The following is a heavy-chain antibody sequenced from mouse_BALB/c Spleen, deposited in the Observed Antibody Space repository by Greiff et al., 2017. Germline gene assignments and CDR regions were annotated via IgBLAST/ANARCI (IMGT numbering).Heavy chain of an antibody. CDR3: ARGNYDYEEFAY. CDR1: DSEVFPIAY. Sequence: VQLQQSGSDLRSPGSSVKLSCKDFDSEVFPIAYMSWVRQQPGHGFECVGDILPSIGRTIYGEKFEDKATLDADTVSNTAYLELNSLTSEDSAIYYCARGNYDYEEFAYWGQGTLVTVSA. CDR2: ILPSIGRT. J-gene: IGHJ3*01. V-gene: IGHV15-2*02. D-gene: IGHD2-4*01.